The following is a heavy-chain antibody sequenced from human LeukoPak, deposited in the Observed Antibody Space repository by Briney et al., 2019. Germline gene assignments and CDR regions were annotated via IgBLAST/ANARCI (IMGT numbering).Heavy chain of an antibody. CDR3: ARTDYGDYAPPYDAFDI. J-gene: IGHJ3*02. D-gene: IGHD4-17*01. Sequence: PGGSLRLSCAASGITLSVYWMSWVRQAPGKGLEWVANIKQDGSEKYYRDSVQGRFTISRDNAKNSLYLQMNSLRAEDTAVYYCARTDYGDYAPPYDAFDIWGQGTMVTVSS. CDR2: IKQDGSEK. V-gene: IGHV3-7*01. CDR1: GITLSVYW.